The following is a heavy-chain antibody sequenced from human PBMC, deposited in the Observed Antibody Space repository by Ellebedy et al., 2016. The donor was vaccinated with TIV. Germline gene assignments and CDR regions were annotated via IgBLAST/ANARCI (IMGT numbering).Heavy chain of an antibody. V-gene: IGHV3-21*01. CDR2: INYDSSHI. Sequence: GESLKISCAASGFSLSSYSINWVRQAPGKGLEWVSSINYDSSHIYYADSVKGRLTISRDNAHNSVFLQMDSLRADDTAVYYCAREGYGSGSYPRMDVWGQGTAVTVSS. CDR1: GFSLSSYS. J-gene: IGHJ6*02. CDR3: AREGYGSGSYPRMDV. D-gene: IGHD3-10*01.